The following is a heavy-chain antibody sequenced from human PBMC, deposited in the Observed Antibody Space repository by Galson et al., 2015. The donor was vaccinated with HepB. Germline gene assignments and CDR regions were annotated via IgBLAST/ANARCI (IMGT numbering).Heavy chain of an antibody. CDR2: INTNTGDP. D-gene: IGHD3-9*01. CDR1: GYSFTKYA. Sequence: SVKVSCKGSGYSFTKYAMNWVRQAPGQGLEWMGWINTNTGDPTYAQGFTERFVFSLDTSVSTAYLQISSLKPEDTAVYYCARDPEFYDRLTGVAYRCFDPWGQGTQVTVSS. J-gene: IGHJ5*02. CDR3: ARDPEFYDRLTGVAYRCFDP. V-gene: IGHV7-4-1*02.